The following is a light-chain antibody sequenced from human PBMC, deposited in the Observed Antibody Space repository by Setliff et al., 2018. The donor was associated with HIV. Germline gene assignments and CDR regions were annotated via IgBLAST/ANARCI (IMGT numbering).Light chain of an antibody. J-gene: IGLJ1*01. Sequence: SYELTQPPSVSVAPGKTARITCGGNNIGSKSVHWYQQKPGQAPVLVVYDDNDRPSGIPERFSGSNSGSTATLTISRVEAGDEADYYCQVWDSSSDHHYVFGTGTKVTVL. CDR3: QVWDSSSDHHYV. CDR1: NIGSKS. CDR2: DDN. V-gene: IGLV3-21*03.